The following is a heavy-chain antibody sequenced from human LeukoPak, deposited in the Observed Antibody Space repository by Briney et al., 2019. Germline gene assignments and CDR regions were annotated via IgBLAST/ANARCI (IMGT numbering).Heavy chain of an antibody. CDR1: GYTFTSYY. CDR2: INPSGGST. J-gene: IGHJ3*02. D-gene: IGHD2-21*02. Sequence: GASVKVSCKASGYTFTSYYMHWVRQAPGQGHEWMGIINPSGGSTSYAQKFQGRVTMTRDTSTSTVYMELSSLRSEDTAVYYCARDSAVVTAIGAFDIWGQGTMVTVSS. CDR3: ARDSAVVTAIGAFDI. V-gene: IGHV1-46*01.